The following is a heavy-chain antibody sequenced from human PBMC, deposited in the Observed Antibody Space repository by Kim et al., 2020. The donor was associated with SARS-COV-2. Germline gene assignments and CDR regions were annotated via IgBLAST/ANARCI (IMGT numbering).Heavy chain of an antibody. CDR1: GFTFSSYA. Sequence: GGSLRLSCAASGFTFSSYAMHWVRQAPGKGLEWVAVISYDGSNKYYADSVKGRFTISRDNSKNTLYLQMNSLRAEDTAVYYCARGPWDYDYVWGSYRYSSPYYFDYWGQGTLVTVSS. D-gene: IGHD3-16*02. J-gene: IGHJ4*02. V-gene: IGHV3-30*04. CDR2: ISYDGSNK. CDR3: ARGPWDYDYVWGSYRYSSPYYFDY.